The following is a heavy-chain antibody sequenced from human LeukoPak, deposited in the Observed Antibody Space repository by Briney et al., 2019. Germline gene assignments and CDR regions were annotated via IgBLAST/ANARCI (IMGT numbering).Heavy chain of an antibody. J-gene: IGHJ5*02. CDR2: ISSDSGTI. CDR3: ARAAQPGFDP. V-gene: IGHV3-48*01. Sequence: GGSLRLSCGASGLTFSSYSMNCVRQAPGKGLEWVSYISSDSGTIYQADSVKGRFTISRDNAKNSLYLQMNSLRAEDTAVYHCARAAQPGFDPWGQGTLVIVSS. CDR1: GLTFSSYS. D-gene: IGHD1-14*01.